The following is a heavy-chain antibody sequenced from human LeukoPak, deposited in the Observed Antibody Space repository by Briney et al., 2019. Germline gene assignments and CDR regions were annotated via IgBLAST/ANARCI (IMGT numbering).Heavy chain of an antibody. CDR3: ATALGIGGFGELLQLFDY. V-gene: IGHV1-46*01. D-gene: IGHD3-10*01. CDR2: INPSGGST. CDR1: GYTFTSYY. J-gene: IGHJ4*02. Sequence: ASVKVSCKASGYTFTSYYMHWVRQAPGRGLEWMGIINPSGGSTSYAQKFQGRVTMTRDTSTSTVYMELSSLRSEDTAVYYCATALGIGGFGELLQLFDYWGQGTLVTVSS.